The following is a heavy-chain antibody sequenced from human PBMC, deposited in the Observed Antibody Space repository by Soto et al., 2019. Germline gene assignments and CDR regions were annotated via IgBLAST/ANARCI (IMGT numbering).Heavy chain of an antibody. V-gene: IGHV1-24*01. J-gene: IGHJ4*02. D-gene: IGHD3-10*01. CDR1: GYTLTELS. Sequence: ASVKVSCKVSGYTLTELSMHWVRQAPGKGLEWMGGFDPEDGETIYAQKFQGRVTMTEDTSTDTAYMELSSLRSEDTAVYYCATERLAAEELWFGVIRSGSVFDYWGQGTLVTVSS. CDR2: FDPEDGET. CDR3: ATERLAAEELWFGVIRSGSVFDY.